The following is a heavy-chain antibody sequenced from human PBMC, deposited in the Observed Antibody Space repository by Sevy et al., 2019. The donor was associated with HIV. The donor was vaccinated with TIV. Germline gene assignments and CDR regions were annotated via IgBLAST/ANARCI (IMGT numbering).Heavy chain of an antibody. Sequence: SETLSPTCTVSGGSITSLYWNWIRQPPGNGLEWIANIYYNGHINYNPSLKSRVTLSLDTSKNQFSLRLSSVTAADTAMYYCAGENAWGRGYSWGQGTMVTVSS. V-gene: IGHV4-59*08. CDR1: GGSITSLY. CDR2: IYYNGHI. D-gene: IGHD1-26*01. J-gene: IGHJ4*02. CDR3: AGENAWGRGYS.